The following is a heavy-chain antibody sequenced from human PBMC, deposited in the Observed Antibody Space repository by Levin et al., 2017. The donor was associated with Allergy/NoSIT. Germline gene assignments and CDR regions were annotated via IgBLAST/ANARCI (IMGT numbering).Heavy chain of an antibody. D-gene: IGHD4-17*01. V-gene: IGHV1-2*02. CDR2: VNCNSGDT. CDR3: ARNDYGDYVQNFDY. J-gene: IGHJ4*02. Sequence: ASVKVSCKAAGYTFTDYYMHWVRQAPGQGLEWMGWVNCNSGDTHYAQKFQGRVTMTRDTSITTAYIELSSLRSDDTALYYCARNDYGDYVQNFDYWGQGTRVTVSS. CDR1: GYTFTDYY.